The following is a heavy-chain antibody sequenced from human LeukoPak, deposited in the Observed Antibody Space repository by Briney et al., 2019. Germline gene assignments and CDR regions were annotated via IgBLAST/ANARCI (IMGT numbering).Heavy chain of an antibody. D-gene: IGHD3-9*01. CDR1: GGSISSSNYY. V-gene: IGHV4-39*07. CDR2: IYSSGNT. CDR3: ARHDTLDLYFDY. J-gene: IGHJ4*02. Sequence: PSETLSLTCTVSGGSISSSNYYWGWIRQPPGKGLEWIGSIYSSGNTYYNPSLKSRVTISVDTSKNQFSLRLNSVTAADTAVYYCARHDTLDLYFDYWGQGTLVTVSS.